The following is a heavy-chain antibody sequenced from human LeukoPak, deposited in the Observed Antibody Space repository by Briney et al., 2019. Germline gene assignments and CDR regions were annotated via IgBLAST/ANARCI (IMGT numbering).Heavy chain of an antibody. V-gene: IGHV3-23*01. D-gene: IGHD3-16*02. CDR1: GFTFSSYA. J-gene: IGHJ4*02. CDR3: AKWRYDYVWGSYRPPDY. Sequence: TGGSLRLSCAASGFTFSSYAMSWVRQAPGKGLEWVSAISGSGGSTYYADSVKGRFTISRDNSKNTLYLQMNSLRAEDTAVYYCAKWRYDYVWGSYRPPDYWGQGTLVTVSS. CDR2: ISGSGGST.